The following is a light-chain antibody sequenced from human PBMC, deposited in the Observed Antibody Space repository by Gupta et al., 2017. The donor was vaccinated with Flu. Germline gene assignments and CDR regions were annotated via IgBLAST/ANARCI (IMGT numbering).Light chain of an antibody. CDR2: GAS. V-gene: IGKV3-15*01. CDR3: QQYNNWPPIT. Sequence: EIVMTQSPATLSVSPGERATLSCRASQSVSSKLAWYQQKPGRAPRLLIYGASTRATGIPARFSGSGSGTEFTLTISSLQSEDFAIYYCQQYNNWPPITFGQGTRLEIK. J-gene: IGKJ5*01. CDR1: QSVSSK.